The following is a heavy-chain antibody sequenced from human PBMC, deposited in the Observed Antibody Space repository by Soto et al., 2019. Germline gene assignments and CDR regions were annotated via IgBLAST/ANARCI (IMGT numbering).Heavy chain of an antibody. Sequence: PSETLSLTCTVSGGSISSYYWSWIRQPPGKGLEWIGYIFYSGSTNYNPSLKTRVTISVDTSKNQFSLKLTSVTAADTAVYYCARGGYSYGSLYYFDYWGQGTMVTVSS. CDR2: IFYSGST. J-gene: IGHJ4*02. CDR1: GGSISSYY. D-gene: IGHD5-18*01. V-gene: IGHV4-59*01. CDR3: ARGGYSYGSLYYFDY.